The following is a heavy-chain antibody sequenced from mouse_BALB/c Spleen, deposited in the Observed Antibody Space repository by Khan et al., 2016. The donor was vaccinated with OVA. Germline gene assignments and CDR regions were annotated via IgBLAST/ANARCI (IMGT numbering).Heavy chain of an antibody. V-gene: IGHV11-2*02. CDR1: GFTFSGFW. D-gene: IGHD2-3*01. CDR2: INSDGSAI. Sequence: EVQLLETGGGLVQPGGSRGLSCEGSGFTFSGFWMSWVRQTPGKTLEWIGDINSDGSAINYAPSITDRFTIFRDNDKSTLYLQMSNVRSEDTATYFCMRYDGYYWYFDVWGEGTTVTVSA. J-gene: IGHJ1*01. CDR3: MRYDGYYWYFDV.